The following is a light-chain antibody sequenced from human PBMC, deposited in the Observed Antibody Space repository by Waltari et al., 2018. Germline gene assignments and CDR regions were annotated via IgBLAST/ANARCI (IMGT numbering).Light chain of an antibody. V-gene: IGLV2-14*01. CDR3: SSYTSSGTRV. CDR1: TSAVGGYNY. Sequence: QSALTQPASVSGSPGQSTTIPSSGPTSAVGGYNYVSWYQQQPGKAPKLMIYDVTNRPSGVSDRFSGSKSGNTASLTISGLQAEDEADYYCSSYTSSGTRVFGGGTKLTVL. CDR2: DVT. J-gene: IGLJ3*02.